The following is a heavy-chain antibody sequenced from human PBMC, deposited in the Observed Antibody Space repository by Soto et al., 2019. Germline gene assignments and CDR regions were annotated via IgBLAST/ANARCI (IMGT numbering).Heavy chain of an antibody. CDR2: ISAYNGDK. CDR1: GYTFINYG. V-gene: IGHV1-18*01. D-gene: IGHD6-13*01. CDR3: ARDGPHIPAVGDV. Sequence: QVYLVQSGPEVKKPGASLKVSCKASGYTFINYGVSWVRQAPGQGLEWMGWISAYNGDKKYDQNVQGRVTLTTDTSTSTADMEMRTLRSDDTAAYYCARDGPHIPAVGDVWGQGTTVTVSS. J-gene: IGHJ6*02.